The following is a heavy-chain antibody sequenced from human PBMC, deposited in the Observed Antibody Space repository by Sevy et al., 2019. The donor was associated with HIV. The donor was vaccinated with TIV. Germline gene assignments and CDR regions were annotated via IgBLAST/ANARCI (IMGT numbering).Heavy chain of an antibody. V-gene: IGHV3-48*01. CDR3: ARIVGAIDRDAFDI. J-gene: IGHJ3*02. Sequence: GGSLRLSCAASGFTFSSYSMNWVRQAPGKGLEWVSYISSSSSTIYYADSVKGRFTISRDNAKNSLYLQMNSLRAEDTAVYYCARIVGAIDRDAFDIWGQGTMVTVSS. CDR1: GFTFSSYS. D-gene: IGHD1-26*01. CDR2: ISSSSSTI.